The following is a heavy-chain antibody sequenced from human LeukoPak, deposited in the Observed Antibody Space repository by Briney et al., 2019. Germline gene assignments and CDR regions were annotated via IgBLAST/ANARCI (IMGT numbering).Heavy chain of an antibody. V-gene: IGHV4-34*01. D-gene: IGHD5-18*01. J-gene: IGHJ4*02. CDR1: GGSFSGYY. CDR2: INHSGST. CDR3: ARGNGYRDFDY. Sequence: SETLSLTCAVYGGSFSGYYWGWIRQPPGKGLEWIGEINHSGSTNYNPSLKSRVTISVDTSKNQFSLKLSSVTAADTAVYYCARGNGYRDFDYWGQGTLVTVSS.